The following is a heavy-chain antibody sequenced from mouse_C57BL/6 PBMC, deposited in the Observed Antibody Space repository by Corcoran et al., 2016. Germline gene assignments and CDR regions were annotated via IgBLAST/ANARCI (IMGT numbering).Heavy chain of an antibody. CDR1: GYTFTDYY. Sequence: QLQLQQSGPERVKPGASVKISCKASGYTFTDYYTNWVKQRPGQGLEWIGWIFPGSGSTYYNEKFKGKATLTVDKSSSTAYMLLSSLTSEDSAVYYCARFTTTVVAYYFDYWGQGTTLTVSS. D-gene: IGHD1-1*01. CDR2: IFPGSGST. CDR3: ARFTTTVVAYYFDY. J-gene: IGHJ2*01. V-gene: IGHV1-75*01.